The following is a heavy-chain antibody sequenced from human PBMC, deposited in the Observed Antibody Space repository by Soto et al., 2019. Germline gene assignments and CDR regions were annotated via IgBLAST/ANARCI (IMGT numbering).Heavy chain of an antibody. V-gene: IGHV1-69*13. Sequence: SVKVSCKASGGTFSSHAISWVRQAPGQGLEWMGGIIPIFGTANYAQKFQGRVTITADESTSTAYMELSSLRSEDTAVYYCARVSRRGYSGSYTFAYAFDIWGQGTMVTVSS. J-gene: IGHJ3*02. CDR3: ARVSRRGYSGSYTFAYAFDI. CDR1: GGTFSSHA. CDR2: IIPIFGTA. D-gene: IGHD1-26*01.